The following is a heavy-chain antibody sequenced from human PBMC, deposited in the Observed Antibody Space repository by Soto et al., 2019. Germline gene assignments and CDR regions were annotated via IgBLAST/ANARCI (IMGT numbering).Heavy chain of an antibody. D-gene: IGHD3-9*01. Sequence: ASVKVSCKASGGTFSSYAISWVRQAPGQGLEWMGGIIPIFGTANYAQKFQGRVTITADESTSTAYMELSSLRSEDTAVYYCAREEYDILTGPFDYWGQGTLVTVSS. V-gene: IGHV1-69*13. J-gene: IGHJ4*02. CDR2: IIPIFGTA. CDR3: AREEYDILTGPFDY. CDR1: GGTFSSYA.